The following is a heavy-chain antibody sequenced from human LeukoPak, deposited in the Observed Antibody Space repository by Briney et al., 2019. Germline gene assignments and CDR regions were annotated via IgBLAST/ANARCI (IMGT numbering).Heavy chain of an antibody. D-gene: IGHD3-22*01. Sequence: ASVKVSYKASGYTFTGYYMHWVRQAPGQGLEWMGWINPNSGGTNYAQKLQGRVTMTRDTSISTAYMELSRLRSDDTAVYYCARINYYDSSGYDAFDIWGQGTMVTVSS. CDR1: GYTFTGYY. J-gene: IGHJ3*02. CDR2: INPNSGGT. CDR3: ARINYYDSSGYDAFDI. V-gene: IGHV1-2*02.